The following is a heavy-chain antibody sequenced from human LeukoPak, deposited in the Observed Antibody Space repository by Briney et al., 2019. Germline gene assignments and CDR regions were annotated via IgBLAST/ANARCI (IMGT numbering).Heavy chain of an antibody. CDR3: ARAEMATTYYFDY. J-gene: IGHJ4*02. CDR1: AYSFPNYW. CDR2: IFPGDSDT. V-gene: IGHV5-51*01. Sequence: GESLKVSCKGSAYSFPNYWVGWVRQMPGKGLEWMGIIFPGDSDTRYSPSFQGQVTISVDKSITTAYLQWSSLKASDTATYYCARAEMATTYYFDYWGQGTLVTVSS. D-gene: IGHD5-24*01.